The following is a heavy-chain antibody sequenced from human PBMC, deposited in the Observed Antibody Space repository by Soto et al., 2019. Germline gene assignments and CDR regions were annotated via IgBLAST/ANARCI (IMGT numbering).Heavy chain of an antibody. CDR2: ISGSGGST. V-gene: IGHV3-23*01. CDR1: GFTFSSYA. D-gene: IGHD6-13*01. CDR3: AKVSGPLIAAAVVPSYYFDY. J-gene: IGHJ4*02. Sequence: PGESLRLSCAASGFTFSSYAMSWVRQAPGKGLEWVSAISGSGGSTYYADSVKGRFTISRDNSKNTLYLQMNSLRAEDTAVYYCAKVSGPLIAAAVVPSYYFDYWGQG.